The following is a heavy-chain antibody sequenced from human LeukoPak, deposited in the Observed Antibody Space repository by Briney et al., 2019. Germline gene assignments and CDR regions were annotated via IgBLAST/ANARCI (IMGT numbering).Heavy chain of an antibody. Sequence: ASVKVSCKASGYTFTSYYMHWVRQAPGQGLEWMGIINPSGGSTSYAQKFQGRVTMTRDTPTSTVYMELSSLRSEDTAVYYCVRVRDGYNDAYDIWGQGTMVTVPS. J-gene: IGHJ3*02. CDR3: VRVRDGYNDAYDI. CDR2: INPSGGST. V-gene: IGHV1-46*01. D-gene: IGHD5-24*01. CDR1: GYTFTSYY.